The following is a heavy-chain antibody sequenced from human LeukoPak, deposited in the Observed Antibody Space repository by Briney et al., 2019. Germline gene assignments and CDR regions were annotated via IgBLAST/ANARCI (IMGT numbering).Heavy chain of an antibody. V-gene: IGHV4-31*03. CDR2: IYGSGST. CDR1: GGSISSGGYY. J-gene: IGHJ4*02. D-gene: IGHD2-15*01. CDR3: ARWGFTRYCSGGSCYGGDY. Sequence: SETLSLTCTVSGGSISSGGYYWSWIRQHPGKGLEWIGFIYGSGSTYYKSSLKSRVTISLDTSKNQFSLKLTSVTAVDTAVYYCARWGFTRYCSGGSCYGGDYWGQGTLVTV.